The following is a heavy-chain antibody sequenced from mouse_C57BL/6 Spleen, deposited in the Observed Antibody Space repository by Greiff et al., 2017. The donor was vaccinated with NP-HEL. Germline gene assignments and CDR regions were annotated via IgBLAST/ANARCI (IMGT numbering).Heavy chain of an antibody. J-gene: IGHJ1*03. Sequence: QVQLQQSGAELVRPGSSVKLSCKASGYTFTSYWMHWVKQRPIQGLEWIGNIDPSDSETHYNQKFKDKATLTVDKSSSTAYMQLSSLTSEDSAVYYCARSIYYDYDGDWYFDVWGTGTTVTVSS. D-gene: IGHD2-4*01. CDR3: ARSIYYDYDGDWYFDV. V-gene: IGHV1-52*01. CDR1: GYTFTSYW. CDR2: IDPSDSET.